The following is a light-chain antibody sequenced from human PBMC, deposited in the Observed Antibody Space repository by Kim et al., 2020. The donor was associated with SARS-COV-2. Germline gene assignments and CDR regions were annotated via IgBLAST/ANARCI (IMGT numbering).Light chain of an antibody. CDR2: GAS. CDR3: QHYNNWPPWT. V-gene: IGKV3-15*01. CDR1: HSVSSH. Sequence: SPGETAPLSCRARHSVSSHLAWYQQKPGQAPRLLIYGASTRATGIPARFSGSGSGTEFTLTISSLQSEDFAVYYCQHYNNWPPWTFGQGTKVEIK. J-gene: IGKJ1*01.